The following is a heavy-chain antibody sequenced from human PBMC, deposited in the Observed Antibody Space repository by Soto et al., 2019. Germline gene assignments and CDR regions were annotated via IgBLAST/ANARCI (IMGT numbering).Heavy chain of an antibody. J-gene: IGHJ4*01. V-gene: IGHV4-59*01. CDR2: IFYSGSP. Sequence: PSETLSLTCTASGGSINNYYWSWIRQPPGKRLEWIGYIFYSGSPTYNPSLKSRVTMSVDTSKNQFSLNLRSVTAADTAVYYCARGSDYGRYWGHGTLVTVSS. CDR3: ARGSDYGRY. CDR1: GGSINNYY. D-gene: IGHD4-17*01.